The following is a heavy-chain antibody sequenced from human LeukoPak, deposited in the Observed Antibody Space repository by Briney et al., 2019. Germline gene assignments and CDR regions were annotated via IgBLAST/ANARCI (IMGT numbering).Heavy chain of an antibody. J-gene: IGHJ5*02. CDR2: IYSGGST. D-gene: IGHD2-8*01. Sequence: GGSLRLSCAASGFTVSSYYMSWVRQAPGKGLEWVSVIYSGGSTYYADSVKGRFTISRDNSKNTLYLQMNSLRAEDTAVYYCARDNGPGWFDPWGQGTLVTVSP. CDR1: GFTVSSYY. V-gene: IGHV3-66*01. CDR3: ARDNGPGWFDP.